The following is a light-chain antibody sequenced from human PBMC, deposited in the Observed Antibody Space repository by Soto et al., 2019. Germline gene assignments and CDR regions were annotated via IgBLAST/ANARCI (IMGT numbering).Light chain of an antibody. CDR3: HQSYSTPQT. CDR2: AAS. J-gene: IGKJ1*01. V-gene: IGKV1-39*01. CDR1: QSVSDS. Sequence: DIQMTQSPSSLSASVGDRVTITCRANQSVSDSLNWYQQKPGKVPKLLIYAASSLRSGDPSRISGSGSGTDFPLTISSLQPADFATYYCHQSYSTPQTFGQGTKVETK.